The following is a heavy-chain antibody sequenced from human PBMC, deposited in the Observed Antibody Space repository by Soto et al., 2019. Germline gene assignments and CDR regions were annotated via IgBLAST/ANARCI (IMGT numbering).Heavy chain of an antibody. V-gene: IGHV3-23*01. CDR3: AKEGSMVRVVIIPPDYSYYGMYV. Sequence: GGSLRLSCAASGFTFSSYAMSWVRQAPGKGLEWVSAISGSGGSTYYADSVKGRFTISRDNSKNTLYLQMNSLRAEDTAVYYCAKEGSMVRVVIIPPDYSYYGMYVWSQGTTVTVS. J-gene: IGHJ6*02. D-gene: IGHD3-10*01. CDR2: ISGSGGST. CDR1: GFTFSSYA.